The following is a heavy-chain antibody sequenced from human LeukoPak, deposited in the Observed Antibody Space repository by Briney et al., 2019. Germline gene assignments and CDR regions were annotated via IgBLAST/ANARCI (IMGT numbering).Heavy chain of an antibody. CDR2: IWYDGSDK. D-gene: IGHD2-15*01. CDR3: ARDGCSGGSCCGIDY. CDR1: GFTFSSYG. V-gene: IGHV3-33*08. Sequence: GGSLRLSCAASGFTFSSYGMHWVRQAPGKGLEWVAVIWYDGSDKYYADSVKGRFTISRDNSKNTLYLQMNSLRAEDTAVYYCARDGCSGGSCCGIDYWGQGTLVTVSS. J-gene: IGHJ4*02.